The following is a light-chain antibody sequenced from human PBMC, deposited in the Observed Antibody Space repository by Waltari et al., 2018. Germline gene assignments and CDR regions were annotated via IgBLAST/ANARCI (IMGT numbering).Light chain of an antibody. CDR3: QQYGTSPPYT. CDR2: GAS. CDR1: QSVLNNY. V-gene: IGKV3-20*01. Sequence: EIVLTQSPGPLSLSPGERATLSCRASQSVLNNYLAWYQQKPGQAPRLLLYGASSRATGIPDRFRGSGSGTDFTLTISRLEPEDFAVYYCQQYGTSPPYTFGQGTKLEIK. J-gene: IGKJ2*01.